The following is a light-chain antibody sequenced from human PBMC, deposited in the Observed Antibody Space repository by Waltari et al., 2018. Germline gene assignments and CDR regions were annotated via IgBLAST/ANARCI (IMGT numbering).Light chain of an antibody. V-gene: IGKV1-39*01. CDR2: AAS. CDR1: QSISSY. Sequence: DIQMTQSPSSLSASVGDRVTITCRASQSISSYLNWYQQKPGKAPKLLIYAASSLQSGVPSRFSGSGSGTDFPLTISRLQPEDFATYYCQQSYSTPYTFGQGTKLEIK. CDR3: QQSYSTPYT. J-gene: IGKJ2*01.